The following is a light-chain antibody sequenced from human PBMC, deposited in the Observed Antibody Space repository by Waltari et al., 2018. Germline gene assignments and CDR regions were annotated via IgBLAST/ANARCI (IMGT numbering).Light chain of an antibody. CDR3: QQYKSSPYT. V-gene: IGKV1-NL1*01. CDR2: GAS. Sequence: DIEMTQSPSSVSASVGDRVTLTCRASHGVSKSLAWYQQKPGKSPKLLIYGASRLDSGIPARFSGSGSGTDYTLTISSLQPEDFATYYCQQYKSSPYTFGEGTRLEI. J-gene: IGKJ2*01. CDR1: HGVSKS.